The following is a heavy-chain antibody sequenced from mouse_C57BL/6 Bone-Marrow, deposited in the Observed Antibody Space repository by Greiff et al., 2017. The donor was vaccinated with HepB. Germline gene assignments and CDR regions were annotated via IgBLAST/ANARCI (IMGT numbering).Heavy chain of an antibody. CDR2: ISYDGSN. Sequence: EVKLQESGPGLVKPSQSLSLTCSVTGYSITSGYYWNWIRQFPGNKLEWMGYISYDGSNNYNPSLKNRISITRDTSKNQFFLKLNSVTTEDTATYYCARGLFTTVVARAMDYWGQGTSVTVSS. J-gene: IGHJ4*01. V-gene: IGHV3-6*01. CDR3: ARGLFTTVVARAMDY. CDR1: GYSITSGYY. D-gene: IGHD1-1*01.